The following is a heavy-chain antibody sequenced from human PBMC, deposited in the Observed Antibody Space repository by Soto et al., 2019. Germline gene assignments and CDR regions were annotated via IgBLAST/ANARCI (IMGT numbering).Heavy chain of an antibody. D-gene: IGHD2-21*02. CDR1: GGSIHTFH. CDR2: ISSSGTT. J-gene: IGHJ4*02. Sequence: SETLSLTCTVAGGSIHTFHWSWVRQAAGKGLEWIGRISSSGTTNYNPSPKSRVTMSMDTSTDQFSPRLTSLTAADTAVYFCARGPFCGGDCYFGVWGQGTQVTVSS. V-gene: IGHV4-4*07. CDR3: ARGPFCGGDCYFGV.